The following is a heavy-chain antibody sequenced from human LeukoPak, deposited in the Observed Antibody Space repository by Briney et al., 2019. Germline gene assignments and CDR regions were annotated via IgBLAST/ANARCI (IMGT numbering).Heavy chain of an antibody. V-gene: IGHV4-39*01. J-gene: IGHJ4*02. CDR1: GGSISSSSYY. Sequence: SETLSLTCTVSGGSISSSSYYWGWIRQPPGKGLEWIGSLYYSGSTYYNPSLKSRVTMSVDTSKNQFSLKLSSVTAADTAVYYCARNYDGAFDYWGQGTLVTVYS. D-gene: IGHD4-23*01. CDR3: ARNYDGAFDY. CDR2: LYYSGST.